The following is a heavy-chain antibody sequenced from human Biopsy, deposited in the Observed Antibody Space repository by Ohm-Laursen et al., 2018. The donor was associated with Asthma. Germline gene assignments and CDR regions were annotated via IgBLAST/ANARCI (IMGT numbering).Heavy chain of an antibody. V-gene: IGHV4-30-4*01. CDR2: VYSRGST. CDR3: ARDLGIVGATPDGFNI. J-gene: IGHJ3*02. D-gene: IGHD1-26*01. Sequence: SQTLSLTWTVSGGSTSSEDYYWTWIRQPPGKGLEWVGYVYSRGSTSYNPSLDSRVMISLGTSKNQFSLSLSSVTAAGTAVYFCARDLGIVGATPDGFNIWGQGTLVTVSS. CDR1: GGSTSSEDYY.